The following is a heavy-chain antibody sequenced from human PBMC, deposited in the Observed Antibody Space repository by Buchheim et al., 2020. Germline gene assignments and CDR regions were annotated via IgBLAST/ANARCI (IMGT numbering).Heavy chain of an antibody. V-gene: IGHV3-30*03. D-gene: IGHD6-19*01. CDR2: ISYDGSNK. CDR3: EGWYGAFDI. Sequence: VQLVESGGGVVQPGRSLRLSCAASGFTFSSYGMHWVRQAPGKGLEWVAVISYDGSNKYYADSVKGRFTISRDNSKNTLYLQMNSLRAEDTAVYYCEGWYGAFDIWGQGT. CDR1: GFTFSSYG. J-gene: IGHJ3*02.